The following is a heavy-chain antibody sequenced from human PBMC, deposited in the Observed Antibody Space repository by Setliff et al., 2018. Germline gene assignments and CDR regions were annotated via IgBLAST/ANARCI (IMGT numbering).Heavy chain of an antibody. D-gene: IGHD3-22*01. J-gene: IGHJ6*03. Sequence: GVLRLSCVASGFTFSSHGMTWVRLAPGKGLEWISYISTSSSTIYNADSVKGRFTISRDNANHSLYLQMNSLRAEDTAVYYCARLALTGYDSSGYYYALDYYYYMDVWGKGTTGTAP. V-gene: IGHV3-48*01. CDR1: GFTFSSHG. CDR2: ISTSSSTI. CDR3: ARLALTGYDSSGYYYALDYYYYMDV.